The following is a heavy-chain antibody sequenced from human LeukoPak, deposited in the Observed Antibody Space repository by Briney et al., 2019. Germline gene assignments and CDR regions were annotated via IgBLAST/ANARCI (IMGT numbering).Heavy chain of an antibody. J-gene: IGHJ4*02. Sequence: SETLSLTCAVYGGSFSGYYWSWIRQPPGKGLEWIGEINHSGSTNYNPSLKSRVTMSVDTSKNQFSLKLSSVTAADTAVYYCASSSSGGIDYWGQGTLVTVSS. CDR2: INHSGST. V-gene: IGHV4-34*01. D-gene: IGHD6-13*01. CDR3: ASSSSGGIDY. CDR1: GGSFSGYY.